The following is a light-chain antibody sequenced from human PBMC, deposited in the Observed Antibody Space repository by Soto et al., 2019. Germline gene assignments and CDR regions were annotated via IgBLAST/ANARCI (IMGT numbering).Light chain of an antibody. CDR1: QSISNY. CDR2: AAS. V-gene: IGKV1-39*01. J-gene: IGKJ2*01. CDR3: QQGYNTPYT. Sequence: DIQMTQSPSSLSASVGDRVTITCRASQSISNYLNWYQQKPGKVPKVLIYAASSLQSGVPPRFGGSVSGTDFTFTISSLQPEDFATYYCQQGYNTPYTFGQGTKLEIK.